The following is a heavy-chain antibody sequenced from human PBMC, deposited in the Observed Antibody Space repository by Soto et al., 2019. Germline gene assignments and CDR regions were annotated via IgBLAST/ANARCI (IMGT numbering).Heavy chain of an antibody. V-gene: IGHV1-8*01. Sequence: QVTLVQSGAEVKKPGASVKVSCKASGYTFTSYDINWVRQATGQGLEWMGWMNPNSGNTGYAQKFQGRVTMTRNTSISTAYMELSSLRSEDTAVYYCARGYRYCSSTSCYAGYYYYYMDVWGKGTTVTVSS. D-gene: IGHD2-2*01. CDR2: MNPNSGNT. J-gene: IGHJ6*03. CDR3: ARGYRYCSSTSCYAGYYYYYMDV. CDR1: GYTFTSYD.